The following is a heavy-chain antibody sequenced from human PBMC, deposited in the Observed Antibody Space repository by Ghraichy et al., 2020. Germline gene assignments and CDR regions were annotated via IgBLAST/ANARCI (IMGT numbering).Heavy chain of an antibody. Sequence: GGSLILSCAASGFTFSSYAMSWVRQAPGKGLEWVSGISGGGGTTYYADSVEGRFTISRDNGKDTLYLQMNSLRAEDTAVYYCAKVTAVPHTPFDYWGQGTLVTVSS. V-gene: IGHV3-23*01. CDR1: GFTFSSYA. CDR3: AKVTAVPHTPFDY. D-gene: IGHD4-23*01. CDR2: ISGGGGTT. J-gene: IGHJ4*02.